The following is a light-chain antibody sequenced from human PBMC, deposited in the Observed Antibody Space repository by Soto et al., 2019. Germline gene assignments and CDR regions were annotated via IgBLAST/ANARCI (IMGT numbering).Light chain of an antibody. Sequence: EIVLTQSPATLSLSPGERATLSCRASQSISSDSLAWYQQKPGQAPRLLIYGASSRATGIPDRFSGSGSGTDFTLTISILEPEDFAVYYCQQYCSSPPYTFGQGTKLEIK. V-gene: IGKV3-20*01. J-gene: IGKJ2*01. CDR1: QSISSDS. CDR3: QQYCSSPPYT. CDR2: GAS.